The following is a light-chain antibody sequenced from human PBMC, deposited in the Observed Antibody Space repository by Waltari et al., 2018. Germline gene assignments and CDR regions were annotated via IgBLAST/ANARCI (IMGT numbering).Light chain of an antibody. V-gene: IGKV3-11*01. Sequence: EIVLTQSPATLSLSPGATATLPCRASQSVGTYFAWYQQKPGQAPRLLIYDASNRATGIPARFRGSGSGTDFTRTISSLEAEDFAVYYCQQRSSWTPHTFGQGARLEIK. CDR2: DAS. CDR3: QQRSSWTPHT. J-gene: IGKJ2*01. CDR1: QSVGTY.